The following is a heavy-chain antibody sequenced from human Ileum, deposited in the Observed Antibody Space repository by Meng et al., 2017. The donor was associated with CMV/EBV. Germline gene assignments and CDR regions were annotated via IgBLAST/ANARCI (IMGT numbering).Heavy chain of an antibody. CDR2: ISDDGTNK. V-gene: IGHV3-30*04. CDR1: GFTFSNYA. Sequence: GGSLRLSCVASGFTFSNYAMHWVRQAPGKGLEWVAVISDDGTNKHYADSVWGRFTISRDDSKNTLYLQMNTMTPEDTAVYYCASAGYDLIVVPAVLFDYWGQGTLVTVSS. J-gene: IGHJ4*02. D-gene: IGHD5-12*01. CDR3: ASAGYDLIVVPAVLFDY.